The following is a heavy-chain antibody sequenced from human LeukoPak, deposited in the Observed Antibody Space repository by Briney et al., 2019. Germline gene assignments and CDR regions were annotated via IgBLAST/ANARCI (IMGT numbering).Heavy chain of an antibody. CDR3: ARGRVVYSRNWFDP. D-gene: IGHD2-8*02. J-gene: IGHJ5*02. CDR2: IYYSGNI. CDR1: GASISSYY. V-gene: IGHV4-59*12. Sequence: SETLSLTCTVSGASISSYYWSWIRQPPGKGLEWIGDIYYSGNIKYNPSLKSRVTMSVDTSKNQFSLKLSSVTAADTAVYYCARGRVVYSRNWFDPWGQGTLVTVSS.